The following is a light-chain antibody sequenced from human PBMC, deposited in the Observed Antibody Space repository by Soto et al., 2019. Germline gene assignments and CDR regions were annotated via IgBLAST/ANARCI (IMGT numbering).Light chain of an antibody. CDR1: SSDIGGYIL. Sequence: QSVLTQPASVSGSPGQSITISCTGTSSDIGGYILVSWYQQEPGKAPKLMIYEGSKRPSGVSNCFSGSKSGNTASLTISGLQAEDEAHYYCCSYVGSDTYVIFGGGTKLTVL. CDR3: CSYVGSDTYVI. V-gene: IGLV2-23*01. J-gene: IGLJ2*01. CDR2: EGS.